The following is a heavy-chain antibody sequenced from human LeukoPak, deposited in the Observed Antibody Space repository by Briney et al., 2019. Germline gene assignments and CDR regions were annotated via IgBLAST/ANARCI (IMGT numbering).Heavy chain of an antibody. CDR1: GGSSRSGDYF. CDR2: IHYSGNT. Sequence: SETLSLTCAVSGGSSRSGDYFWSWIRQPPGKGLEWIGHIHYSGNTYYNPSLKSRVSISEDTSKNQFSLKLSSVTAADTAVYYCARENNDYGGKKAFDYWGQGTLVTVSS. V-gene: IGHV4-30-4*01. J-gene: IGHJ4*02. CDR3: ARENNDYGGKKAFDY. D-gene: IGHD4-23*01.